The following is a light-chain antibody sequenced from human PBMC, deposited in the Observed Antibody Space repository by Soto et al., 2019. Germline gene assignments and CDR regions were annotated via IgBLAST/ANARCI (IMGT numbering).Light chain of an antibody. J-gene: IGKJ3*01. Sequence: DIQMTQSPSSLSASVGDRVTITCQASQGINNYLNWYQQKPGKPPKLLIYDASNLEAGVPSRFSGSGSGTDFTFSITSLQPEDVATYYYQQYESLPPRFGPGTTVDIK. CDR1: QGINNY. CDR3: QQYESLPPR. V-gene: IGKV1-33*01. CDR2: DAS.